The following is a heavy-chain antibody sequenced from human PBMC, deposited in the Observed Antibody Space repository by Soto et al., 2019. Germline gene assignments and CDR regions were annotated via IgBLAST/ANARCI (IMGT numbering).Heavy chain of an antibody. V-gene: IGHV3-30*18. D-gene: IGHD3-3*01. CDR1: GFTFSSYG. CDR2: ISNDGSNI. J-gene: IGHJ4*02. CDR3: AKELITYYDFWSGYSKRDYFDS. Sequence: GGSLRLSCAASGFTFSSYGMHWVRQAPGKGLEWVALISNDGSNIYYADSVKGRFTISRDNSKSTLYLQVNSLRAEDTAVYYCAKELITYYDFWSGYSKRDYFDSWGQGTLVTVSS.